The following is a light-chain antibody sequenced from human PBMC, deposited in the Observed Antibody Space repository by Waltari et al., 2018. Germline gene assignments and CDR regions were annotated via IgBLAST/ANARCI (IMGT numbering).Light chain of an antibody. CDR1: QDVTNS. V-gene: IGKV4-1*01. Sequence: DIVMTQSPECLGVSLGERATINCKSSQDVTNSLSWYKQQPGQPPELLIYWACTRESGVPDRFSGSGFGTDFTLTIRSLQTEDVAVYYCLQHYTTPFTFGPGTRVDI. J-gene: IGKJ3*01. CDR2: WAC. CDR3: LQHYTTPFT.